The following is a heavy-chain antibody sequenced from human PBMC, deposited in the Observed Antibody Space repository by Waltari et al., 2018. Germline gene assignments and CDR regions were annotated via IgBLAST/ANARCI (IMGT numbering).Heavy chain of an antibody. V-gene: IGHV4-34*01. CDR1: GGSFSGYY. CDR3: ARGVDTAMGPWFDP. J-gene: IGHJ5*02. D-gene: IGHD5-18*01. CDR2: INHSGST. Sequence: QVQLQPWGAGLLKPSETLSLTCAVYGGSFSGYYWSWIRQPPGKGLEWIGEINHSGSTNYNPSLKRRVTIAVDTSKNQFSLKLSSVTAADTAVYYCARGVDTAMGPWFDPWGQGTLVTVSS.